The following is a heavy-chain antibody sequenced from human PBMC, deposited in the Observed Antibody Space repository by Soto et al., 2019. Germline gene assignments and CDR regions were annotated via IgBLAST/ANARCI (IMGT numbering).Heavy chain of an antibody. CDR2: IWYDGSNK. V-gene: IGHV3-33*01. Sequence: QVQLVESGGGVVQPGRSLRLSCAASGFTFSSYGMHWVRQAPGKGLEWVAVIWYDGSNKYYADSVKGRFTISRDNSKXXXXXXXXXXXXXXXXXXXXXXXXTWXWXFLGGVDYWGQGTLVTVSS. CDR3: XXXXTWXWXFLGGVDY. D-gene: IGHD1-26*01. CDR1: GFTFSSYG. J-gene: IGHJ4*02.